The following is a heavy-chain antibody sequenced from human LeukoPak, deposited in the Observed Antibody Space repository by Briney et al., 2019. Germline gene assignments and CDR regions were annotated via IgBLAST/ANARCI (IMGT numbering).Heavy chain of an antibody. J-gene: IGHJ4*02. CDR3: AKEITMIVVVTPDY. CDR2: ISGSGGST. V-gene: IGHV3-23*01. Sequence: GGSLRLSCAASGITFSSYAMSWVRQAPGKGLEWVSAISGSGGSTYYADSVKGRFTISRDNSKNTLYLQMNSLRAEDTAVYYCAKEITMIVVVTPDYWGQGTLVTVSS. CDR1: GITFSSYA. D-gene: IGHD3-22*01.